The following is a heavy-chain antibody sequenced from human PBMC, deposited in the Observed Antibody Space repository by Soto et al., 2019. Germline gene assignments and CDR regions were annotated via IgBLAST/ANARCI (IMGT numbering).Heavy chain of an antibody. CDR3: AKDSGSHYGNFDYDSDYYYYGMDV. CDR1: GFTFSDYY. Sequence: GGSLRLSCAASGFTFSDYYMNWVRQAPGKGLEWVSYISSSGTDIDYADSVKGRFTISRDNARNSVYLEMNSLRADDTAVYCCAKDSGSHYGNFDYDSDYYYYGMDVWGQGTTVTVSS. D-gene: IGHD4-17*01. J-gene: IGHJ6*02. V-gene: IGHV3-11*01. CDR2: ISSSGTDI.